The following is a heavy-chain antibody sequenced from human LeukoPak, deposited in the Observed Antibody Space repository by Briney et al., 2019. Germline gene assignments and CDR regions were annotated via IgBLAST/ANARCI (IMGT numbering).Heavy chain of an antibody. V-gene: IGHV3-23*01. CDR1: GLTFSDYA. CDR2: IFKTGDTA. Sequence: GGSLRLSCAASGLTFSDYAMSWVRRAPGKGLEWVSTIFKTGDTAHYADIVRGRFTISRDNSKNTLSLQMNSLRAEDTAIYYCAKLWGRHVWSFDYWGQGALVTVSS. CDR3: AKLWGRHVWSFDY. J-gene: IGHJ4*02. D-gene: IGHD3-16*01.